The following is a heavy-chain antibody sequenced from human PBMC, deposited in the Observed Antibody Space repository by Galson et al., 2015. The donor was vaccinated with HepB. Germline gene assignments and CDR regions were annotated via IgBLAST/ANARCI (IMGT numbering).Heavy chain of an antibody. V-gene: IGHV3-15*01. Sequence: SLRLSCAASGFTFSNAWMSWVRQAPGKGLEWVGRIKSKTDGGTTDYAAPVKGRFTISRDDSKNTLYLQMNSLKTEDTAVYYCTTDQRVSSSWYIGSFDYWGQGTLVTVSS. J-gene: IGHJ4*02. CDR1: GFTFSNAW. CDR3: TTDQRVSSSWYIGSFDY. CDR2: IKSKTDGGTT. D-gene: IGHD6-13*01.